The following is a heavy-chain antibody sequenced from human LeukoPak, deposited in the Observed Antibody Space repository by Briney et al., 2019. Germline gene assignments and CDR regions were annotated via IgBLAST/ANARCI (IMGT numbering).Heavy chain of an antibody. J-gene: IGHJ4*02. CDR1: GGSISSSRYY. D-gene: IGHD2-8*01. V-gene: IGHV4-39*01. Sequence: SETLPLTCTVSGGSISSSRYYWGWIRQPPGKGLEWIGSIYYSGSTYYNPSLKSRVTISVDTSKNQFSLKLSSVTAADTAVYYCARRPVYASDLDYWGQGTLVTVSS. CDR2: IYYSGST. CDR3: ARRPVYASDLDY.